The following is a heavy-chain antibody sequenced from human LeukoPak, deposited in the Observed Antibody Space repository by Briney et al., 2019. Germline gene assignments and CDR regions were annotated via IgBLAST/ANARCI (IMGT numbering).Heavy chain of an antibody. CDR1: GLTSGSYW. CDR2: IKNDGSER. J-gene: IGHJ4*02. CDR3: AAGSGWSSEY. D-gene: IGHD6-19*01. V-gene: IGHV3-7*03. Sequence: GLSLRLSCAASGLTSGSYWMSWVRHTPGKGLEWVANIKNDGSERNYMESVKGRFTISRDNGKNSLHLQMNNLRAEDTAVYYCAAGSGWSSEYWGQGTLVTVSS.